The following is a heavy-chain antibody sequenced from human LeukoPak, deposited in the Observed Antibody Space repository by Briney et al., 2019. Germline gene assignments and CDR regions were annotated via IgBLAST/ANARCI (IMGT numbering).Heavy chain of an antibody. D-gene: IGHD2-15*01. J-gene: IGHJ6*02. CDR1: GGSISSYY. CDR3: ARVGRNYYGMDV. Sequence: SETLSLTCTVSGGSISSYYWSWIRQPPGKGLEWIGYIYYSGSTNYNPPLKSRVTISVDTSKNQFSLKLSSVTAADTAVYYCARVGRNYYGMDVWGQGTTVTVSS. V-gene: IGHV4-59*01. CDR2: IYYSGST.